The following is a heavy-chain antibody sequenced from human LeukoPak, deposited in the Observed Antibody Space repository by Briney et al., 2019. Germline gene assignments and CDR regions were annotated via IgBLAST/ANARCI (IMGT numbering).Heavy chain of an antibody. CDR3: ARGSYYGSGSYLNAFDI. V-gene: IGHV1-18*01. D-gene: IGHD3-10*01. J-gene: IGHJ3*02. CDR2: ISAYNGNT. Sequence: ASVKASCKASGYTLTSYGICWVRQAPGQGLEWMGWISAYNGNTNYAQKFQGRVTMTTDTSTSTAYMELRSLRSDDTAVYYCARGSYYGSGSYLNAFDIWGQGTMVTVSS. CDR1: GYTLTSYG.